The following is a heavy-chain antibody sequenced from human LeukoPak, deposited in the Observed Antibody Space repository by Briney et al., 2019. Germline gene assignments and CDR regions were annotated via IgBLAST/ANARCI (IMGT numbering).Heavy chain of an antibody. CDR2: IYPYSGDT. D-gene: IGHD6-6*01. CDR1: GYTLTGYY. CDR3: ARDGNSGSSLDI. J-gene: IGHJ3*02. Sequence: ASVTVSCKASGYTLTGYYIHWVRQAPGQGLEWMGWIYPYSGDTNYAQNFQGRVTMTRDTSISTAYMELSSLKSDDTAVYYCARDGNSGSSLDIWGQGTMLTVSS. V-gene: IGHV1-2*02.